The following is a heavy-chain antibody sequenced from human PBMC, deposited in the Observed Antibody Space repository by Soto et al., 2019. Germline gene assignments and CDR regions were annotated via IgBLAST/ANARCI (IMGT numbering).Heavy chain of an antibody. CDR2: IKSKTDGGTT. D-gene: IGHD2-15*01. Sequence: GSLRLSCAASGFTFSNAWMSWVRQAPGKGLEWVGRIKSKTDGGTTDYAAPVKGRFTISRDDSKNTLYLQMNSLKTEDTAVYYCAKWTCSGGSCYFDYWGQGTLVTVAS. CDR3: AKWTCSGGSCYFDY. J-gene: IGHJ4*02. V-gene: IGHV3-15*01. CDR1: GFTFSNAW.